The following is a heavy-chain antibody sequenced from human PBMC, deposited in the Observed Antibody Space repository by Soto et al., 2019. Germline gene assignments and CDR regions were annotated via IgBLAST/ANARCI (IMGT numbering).Heavy chain of an antibody. V-gene: IGHV1-18*01. CDR2: ISAYNGNT. CDR3: ARDEYSKPYYYGMDV. Sequence: GASVKVSCKASGYTFTSYGISWVRQAPGQGLEWMGWISAYNGNTNYAQKLQGRVTMTTDTSTSTAYMELRSLRSDDTAVYYCARDEYSKPYYYGMDVWGQGTTVTVSS. CDR1: GYTFTSYG. J-gene: IGHJ6*02. D-gene: IGHD4-4*01.